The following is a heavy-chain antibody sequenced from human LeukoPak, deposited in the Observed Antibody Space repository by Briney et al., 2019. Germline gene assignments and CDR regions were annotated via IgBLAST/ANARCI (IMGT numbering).Heavy chain of an antibody. CDR3: AREVTPYY. D-gene: IGHD2-21*02. CDR1: GFTFSSYA. V-gene: IGHV3-30*04. Sequence: GGSLRLSCAASGFTFSSYAMHWVRQAPGKGLEWVAVISYDGSNKYYADSVKGRFTISRDNSKNTLYLQMNSLRAEDTAVYYCAREVTPYYWGQGTLVTVSS. CDR2: ISYDGSNK. J-gene: IGHJ4*02.